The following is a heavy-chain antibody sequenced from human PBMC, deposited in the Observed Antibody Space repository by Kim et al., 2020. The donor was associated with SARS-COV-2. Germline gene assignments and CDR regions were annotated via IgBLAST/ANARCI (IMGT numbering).Heavy chain of an antibody. Sequence: ADYVRGRFTISRDNSKNTLYLQMNSLRVDDTAIYYCARHKTAGNYNSPFDYWGQGTLVTVSS. J-gene: IGHJ4*02. V-gene: IGHV3-53*01. D-gene: IGHD3-3*01. CDR3: ARHKTAGNYNSPFDY.